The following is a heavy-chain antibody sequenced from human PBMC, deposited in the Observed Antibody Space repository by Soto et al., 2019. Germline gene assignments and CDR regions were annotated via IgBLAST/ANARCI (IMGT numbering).Heavy chain of an antibody. CDR3: TRSGSSPHYYGMDV. V-gene: IGHV3-74*01. Sequence: EVQLVESGGGLVQPGGSLRLSCAASGFTFSSYWMHWVRQAPGKGLVWVSRINSDGSSTNYADSVKGRFTISRDNARNTLFLQMDTLRAEDTAVYYCTRSGSSPHYYGMDVWGQGTTVTVSS. CDR2: INSDGSST. J-gene: IGHJ6*02. CDR1: GFTFSSYW. D-gene: IGHD6-6*01.